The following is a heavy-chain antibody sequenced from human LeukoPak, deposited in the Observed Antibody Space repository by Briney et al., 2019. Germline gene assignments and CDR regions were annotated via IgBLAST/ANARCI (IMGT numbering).Heavy chain of an antibody. Sequence: SETLSLTCTVSRGTITSGGYSWNWIRQPPGKGLEWIGYISDRGPAYYNPSLKSRFTISVDRPKNQFFLTVTSVTAADTAVYFCAGSRQASGLLGSWGQGTLVAVSS. D-gene: IGHD3-10*01. CDR2: ISDRGPA. J-gene: IGHJ5*01. V-gene: IGHV4-30-2*01. CDR3: AGSRQASGLLGS. CDR1: RGTITSGGYS.